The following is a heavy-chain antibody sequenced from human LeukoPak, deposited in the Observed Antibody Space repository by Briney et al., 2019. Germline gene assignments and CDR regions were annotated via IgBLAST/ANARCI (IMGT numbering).Heavy chain of an antibody. J-gene: IGHJ5*02. D-gene: IGHD2-15*01. Sequence: GGSLRLSCAASGFTFSSYWMHWVRQAPGKGLVWVSRINSDGSSTSYADSVKGRFTISRDNAKNTLYLQMNSLRAEDTAVYYCARGSLLHCSGGSCYSNSFDPWGQGTLVTVSS. CDR3: ARGSLLHCSGGSCYSNSFDP. V-gene: IGHV3-74*01. CDR1: GFTFSSYW. CDR2: INSDGSST.